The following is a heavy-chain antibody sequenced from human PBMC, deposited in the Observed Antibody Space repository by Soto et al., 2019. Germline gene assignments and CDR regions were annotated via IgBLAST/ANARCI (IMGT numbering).Heavy chain of an antibody. D-gene: IGHD5-18*01. CDR1: GGSIGRYH. J-gene: IGHJ4*02. V-gene: IGHV4-4*07. Sequence: SETLSLTCTVSGGSIGRYHWSWIRQPAGKGLGWIGRIYTSGITNYSPSLKSRVTMSLDTSKNQFSLRLSPVTAADTAVYYCARDLEYSYGFDFWGQGALVTVSS. CDR3: ARDLEYSYGFDF. CDR2: IYTSGIT.